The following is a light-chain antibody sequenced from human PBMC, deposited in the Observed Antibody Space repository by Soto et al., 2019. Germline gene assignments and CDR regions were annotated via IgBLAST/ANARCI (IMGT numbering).Light chain of an antibody. CDR1: QSVSSN. J-gene: IGKJ1*01. CDR3: QQYNNWTSWT. V-gene: IGKV3-15*01. CDR2: GAS. Sequence: EKVMTQSPATLSLSPGERATLSCRASQSVSSNLAWYQQKPGQAPRLLIYGASTRATGIPARFSGSGSGTEFNLTISSLQSEDFAVYYCQQYNNWTSWTFGQGTKVEIK.